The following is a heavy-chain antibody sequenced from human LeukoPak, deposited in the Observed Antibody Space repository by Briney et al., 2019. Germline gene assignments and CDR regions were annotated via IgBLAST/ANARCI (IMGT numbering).Heavy chain of an antibody. V-gene: IGHV3-48*03. J-gene: IGHJ4*02. D-gene: IGHD6-13*01. Sequence: SGSTIYYADSVKGRFTISRDNAKNSLYLQMNSLRAEDTAVYYCARGYSWAAAVREPFNYWGQGTLVTVSS. CDR2: SGSTI. CDR3: ARGYSWAAAVREPFNY.